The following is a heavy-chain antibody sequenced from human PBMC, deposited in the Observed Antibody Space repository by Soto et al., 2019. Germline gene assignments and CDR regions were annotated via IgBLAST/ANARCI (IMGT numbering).Heavy chain of an antibody. CDR3: ARVDRLKYYYDSSGYGRGN. CDR2: IDPSDSYT. D-gene: IGHD3-22*01. J-gene: IGHJ4*02. V-gene: IGHV5-10-1*01. Sequence: PGESLKISCKGSGYSFTSYWISWVRQMPGKGLEWMGRIDPSDSYTNYSPSFQGHVTISADKSISTAYLQWSSLKASDTAMYYCARVDRLKYYYDSSGYGRGNWGQGTLVTVSS. CDR1: GYSFTSYW.